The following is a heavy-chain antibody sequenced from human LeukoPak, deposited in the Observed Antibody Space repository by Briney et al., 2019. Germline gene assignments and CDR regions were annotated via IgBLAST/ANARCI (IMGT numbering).Heavy chain of an antibody. CDR3: ASGPLLPFDY. J-gene: IGHJ4*02. CDR2: ISSSSSYI. Sequence: GGSLRLSCAASGFTFSSYSMNWVRQAPGKGLEWVSSISSSSSYIYYADSVKGRLTISRDNAKNSLYLQMNSLRAEDTAVYYCASGPLLPFDYWGQGTLVTVSS. D-gene: IGHD5-18*01. CDR1: GFTFSSYS. V-gene: IGHV3-21*01.